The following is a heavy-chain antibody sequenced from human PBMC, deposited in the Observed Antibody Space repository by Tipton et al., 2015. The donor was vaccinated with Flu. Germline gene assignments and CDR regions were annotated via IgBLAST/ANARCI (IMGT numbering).Heavy chain of an antibody. V-gene: IGHV4-59*01. CDR3: AADHYFCSGSYY. CDR1: GGSFSSYY. D-gene: IGHD3-10*02. CDR2: IYYSGST. J-gene: IGHJ4*02. Sequence: TLSLTCTVSGGSFSSYYWSWIRQPPGKRPVWIGHIYYSGSTNYNPALQSRVTISVDTSKNQFSLRLSSVTAADTAVYFCAADHYFCSGSYYWGQGKMVTVSS.